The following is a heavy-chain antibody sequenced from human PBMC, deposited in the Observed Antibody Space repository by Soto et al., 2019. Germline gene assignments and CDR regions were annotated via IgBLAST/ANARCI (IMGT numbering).Heavy chain of an antibody. Sequence: PSQTLSLTCAISGDSVSGNSAAWNWIRQSPSRGLEWLGRTYYRSRWYNDYAVSVKSRITVTPDTSKNQFSLHLNSVTPEDTAVYYFAREFPYYVSSDSYLDYWGQGPLVT. CDR1: GDSVSGNSAA. D-gene: IGHD3-16*01. J-gene: IGHJ4*02. V-gene: IGHV6-1*01. CDR3: AREFPYYVSSDSYLDY. CDR2: TYYRSRWYN.